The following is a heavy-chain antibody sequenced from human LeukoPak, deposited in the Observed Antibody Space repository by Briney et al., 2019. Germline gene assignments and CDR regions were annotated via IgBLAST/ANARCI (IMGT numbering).Heavy chain of an antibody. CDR1: GGSINSYY. D-gene: IGHD2-15*01. CDR3: ARGRYCSADICSGGDAFDI. CDR2: IYTRGST. Sequence: SETLSLTCTVSGGSINSYYWSWIRQPAGKGLEWIGRIYTRGSTNYNPSLKRRVTISVDTSKNKFSLKLSSVTAADTAVYYCARGRYCSADICSGGDAFDIWGQGTMVSVSS. J-gene: IGHJ3*02. V-gene: IGHV4-4*07.